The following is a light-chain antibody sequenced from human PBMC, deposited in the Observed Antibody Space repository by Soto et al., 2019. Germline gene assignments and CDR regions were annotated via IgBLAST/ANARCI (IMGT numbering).Light chain of an antibody. CDR3: QSLGTGIQV. J-gene: IGLJ3*02. Sequence: QPVLTQSPSASASLGASVKLTCTLSSGYSTYAIAWHQQQSEKGPRFLMKINYDGTHSKGDGFFDRFSGSSSGAERHLTISSLQSEDEADYYCQSLGTGIQVFGEGTKVTVL. CDR2: INYDGTH. V-gene: IGLV4-69*01. CDR1: SGYSTYA.